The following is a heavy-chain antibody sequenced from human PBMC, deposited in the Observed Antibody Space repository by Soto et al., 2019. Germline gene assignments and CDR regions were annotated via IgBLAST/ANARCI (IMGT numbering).Heavy chain of an antibody. J-gene: IGHJ4*02. V-gene: IGHV1-18*01. CDR1: GYTFTSFG. Sequence: QVQLVQSGPEVKKPGASVKVSCKTSGYTFTSFGISWVRQAPGQGLEWMGWITTDKGKTNYAQKFQGRVTMTTDTPTSTAYRELRSLGSDDTAGYYCATRSPAFDYWGQGTLVTVSS. CDR2: ITTDKGKT. CDR3: ATRSPAFDY.